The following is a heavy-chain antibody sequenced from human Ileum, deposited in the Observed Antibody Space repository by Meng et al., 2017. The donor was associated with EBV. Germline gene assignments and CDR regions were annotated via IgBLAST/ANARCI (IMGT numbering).Heavy chain of an antibody. J-gene: IGHJ4*02. V-gene: IGHV4-4*02. Sequence: VPLQPPDPGLGQPSGARPPTCAVSGGSISSSNWWSWVRQPPGKGLEWIGEIYHSGSTNYNPSLKSRVTISVDKSKNQFSLNLSSVTAADTAVYYCARVGQWLPINYWGQGTLVTVSS. CDR2: IYHSGST. CDR3: ARVGQWLPINY. CDR1: GGSISSSNW. D-gene: IGHD6-19*01.